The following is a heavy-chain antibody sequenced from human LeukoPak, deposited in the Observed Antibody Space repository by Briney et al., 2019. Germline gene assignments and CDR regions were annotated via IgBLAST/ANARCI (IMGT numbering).Heavy chain of an antibody. J-gene: IGHJ6*03. CDR1: GGSISSSSYY. CDR3: ARLACSSTSCYSLGYYYMDV. Sequence: PSETLSLTCTVSGGSISSSSYYWGWIRQPPGKGLEWIGSIYYSGSTYYNPSLKSRVTISVDTSKNQFSLKLSSVTAADTAVYYCARLACSSTSCYSLGYYYMDVWGKGTTVTVSS. CDR2: IYYSGST. D-gene: IGHD2-2*01. V-gene: IGHV4-39*01.